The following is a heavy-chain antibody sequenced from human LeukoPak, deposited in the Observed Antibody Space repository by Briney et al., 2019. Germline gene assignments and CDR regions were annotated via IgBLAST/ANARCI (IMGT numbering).Heavy chain of an antibody. CDR1: GFTFSSSG. CDR2: ISRSGEST. J-gene: IGHJ4*02. CDR3: AKDYAVGSIDY. D-gene: IGHD3-16*01. V-gene: IGHV3-23*01. Sequence: GGSLRLSCTASGFTFSSSGMHWVRQAPGKGLEWVSSISRSGESTFYADSVRGRFTISRDNSKNTVSLQMKSLRAEDTALYYCAKDYAVGSIDYWGRGTLVTVSS.